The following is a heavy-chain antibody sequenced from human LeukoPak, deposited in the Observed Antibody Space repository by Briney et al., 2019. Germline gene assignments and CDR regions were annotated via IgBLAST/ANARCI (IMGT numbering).Heavy chain of an antibody. J-gene: IGHJ4*02. Sequence: SETLSLTCAVYGGSFSGYYWSWIRQPPGKGLEWIGEINHSGSTNYNPSLKSRVTISVDTSKNQFSLKLSSVTAADTAVYYCARGVAPDEAPYYFDYWGQGTLVTVSS. D-gene: IGHD1-14*01. V-gene: IGHV4-34*01. CDR2: INHSGST. CDR3: ARGVAPDEAPYYFDY. CDR1: GGSFSGYY.